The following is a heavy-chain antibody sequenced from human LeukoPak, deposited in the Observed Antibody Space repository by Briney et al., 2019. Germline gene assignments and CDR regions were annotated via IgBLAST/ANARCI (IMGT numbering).Heavy chain of an antibody. J-gene: IGHJ4*02. Sequence: GGSLRLSCAASGFSFTFYSMNWVRQAPGKGLEWVSSISSSSSYIYYADSVKGRFTISRDNAKNSLYLQMNSLRAEDTAVYYCARGTGATGEFDYWGQGTLVTVSS. CDR1: GFSFTFYS. CDR3: ARGTGATGEFDY. CDR2: ISSSSSYI. D-gene: IGHD1-26*01. V-gene: IGHV3-21*01.